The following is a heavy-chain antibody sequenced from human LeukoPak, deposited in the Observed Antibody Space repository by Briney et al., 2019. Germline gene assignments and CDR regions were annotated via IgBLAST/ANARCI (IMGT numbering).Heavy chain of an antibody. V-gene: IGHV1-18*01. Sequence: ASVKVSCKAFGYTFISYGVTWVRQAPGQGLEWMGWISGYNGYTNYAQNFQDRVTMTTDTSTNTAYMELRSLRSDATAAYYCAGLGCCTNGGFYRKQNRLDPWGQGTLVTVSP. CDR2: ISGYNGYT. CDR3: AGLGCCTNGGFYRKQNRLDP. D-gene: IGHD2-8*01. J-gene: IGHJ5*02. CDR1: GYTFISYG.